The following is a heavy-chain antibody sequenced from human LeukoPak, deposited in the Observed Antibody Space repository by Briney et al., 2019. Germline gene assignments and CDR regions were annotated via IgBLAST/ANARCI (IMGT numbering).Heavy chain of an antibody. J-gene: IGHJ4*02. CDR3: AREPGYYYDSSGYYHLDY. V-gene: IGHV3-48*02. CDR2: ISSSSSTI. D-gene: IGHD3-22*01. CDR1: GFTFSSYS. Sequence: PGGSLRLSCAASGFTFSSYSMNWVRQAPGKGLEWVSYISSSSSTIYYADSVKGRFTISRDNAKNSLYLQMNSLRDEDTAVYYCAREPGYYYDSSGYYHLDYWGQGTLVTVSS.